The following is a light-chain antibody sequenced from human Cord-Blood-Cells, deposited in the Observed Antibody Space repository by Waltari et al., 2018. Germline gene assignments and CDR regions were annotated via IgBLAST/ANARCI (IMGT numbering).Light chain of an antibody. Sequence: EIVLTQSPGTLSLSPGERATLPCRASQSVSSSYLAWYQQKPGQAPRLLIYGASSRATGIPDRFSGSGSGTDFTLTISRLEPEDFAVDYCQQYGSSPFTFGPGTKVDIK. V-gene: IGKV3-20*01. CDR2: GAS. CDR3: QQYGSSPFT. CDR1: QSVSSSY. J-gene: IGKJ3*01.